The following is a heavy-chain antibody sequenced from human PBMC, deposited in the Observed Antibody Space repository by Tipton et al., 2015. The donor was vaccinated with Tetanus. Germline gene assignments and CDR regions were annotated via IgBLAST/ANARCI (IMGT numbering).Heavy chain of an antibody. CDR1: GGTFSSYA. CDR2: IIPIFGTA. CDR3: ARDHEGYCSGGSCYSSYD. Sequence: QSGPEVKKPGSSVKVSCKASGGTFSSYAISWVRQAPGQGLEWMGGIIPIFGTANYAQKFQGRVTITADESTSTAYMELSSLRSEDTAVYYCARDHEGYCSGGSCYSSYDWGQGTLVTVSS. V-gene: IGHV1-69*01. D-gene: IGHD2-15*01. J-gene: IGHJ4*02.